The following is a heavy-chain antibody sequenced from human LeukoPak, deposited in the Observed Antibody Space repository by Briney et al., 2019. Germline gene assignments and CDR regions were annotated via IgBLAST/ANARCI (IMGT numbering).Heavy chain of an antibody. Sequence: SETLSLTCAVYGGSFSGYYWSWIRQPPGKGLEWIGEINHSGSTNYNPSLKSRVTISVDTSKNQFSLKLSSVTAADTAVYYCARVKRITTVRGVINGMDVWGQGTTVTVSS. V-gene: IGHV4-34*01. J-gene: IGHJ6*02. D-gene: IGHD3-10*01. CDR3: ARVKRITTVRGVINGMDV. CDR2: INHSGST. CDR1: GGSFSGYY.